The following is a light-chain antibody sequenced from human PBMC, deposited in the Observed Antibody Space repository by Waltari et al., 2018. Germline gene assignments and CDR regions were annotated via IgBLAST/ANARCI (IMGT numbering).Light chain of an antibody. Sequence: SHELTQPPSVSVSPGQTATNSSSRDALPKPYGHWYPPKPGQAPILLIYKNTERPSGIPERFSGFSSGTTVTLTISGVQAEDEADYYCQSADNSGTYWEFGGGTKLTVL. CDR3: QSADNSGTYWE. V-gene: IGLV3-25*03. CDR2: KNT. CDR1: ALPKPY. J-gene: IGLJ3*02.